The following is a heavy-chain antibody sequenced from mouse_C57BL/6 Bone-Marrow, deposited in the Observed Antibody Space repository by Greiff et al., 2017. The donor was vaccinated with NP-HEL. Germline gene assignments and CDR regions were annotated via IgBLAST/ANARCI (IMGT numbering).Heavy chain of an antibody. D-gene: IGHD2-3*01. CDR3: ARSPIYDVYPHWYFEV. V-gene: IGHV1-72*01. J-gene: IGHJ1*03. Sequence: FQLQQPGAELVKPGASAKLSCKASGYTFTSYWMHWVKQRPGRGLEWIGRIDPNSGGTKYNEKFKSKATLTVDKPSSTAYTQLSSLTSEDSAVYYSARSPIYDVYPHWYFEVWVTGTTDTVSS. CDR2: IDPNSGGT. CDR1: GYTFTSYW.